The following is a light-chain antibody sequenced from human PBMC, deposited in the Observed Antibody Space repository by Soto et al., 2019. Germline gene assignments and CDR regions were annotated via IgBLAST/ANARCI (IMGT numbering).Light chain of an antibody. J-gene: IGLJ2*01. CDR1: SSDVGGYNY. CDR3: SSYTSSSTLDVV. CDR2: EVT. Sequence: QSALTQPASVSGSPGQSITISCTGTSSDVGGYNYVSWYQQHPGTAPKLMIYEVTNRPSGVSNRFSGSKSGNTASLTISGLRAEDEADYYCSSYTSSSTLDVVFGGGTKLTVL. V-gene: IGLV2-14*01.